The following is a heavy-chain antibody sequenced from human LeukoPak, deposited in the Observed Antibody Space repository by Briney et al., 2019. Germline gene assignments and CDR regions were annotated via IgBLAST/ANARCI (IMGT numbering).Heavy chain of an antibody. Sequence: ASVKVSCKASGYTFTSYYMHWVRQAPGEGLECLGIINPSGGSTSYAQEFQGRVTMTRDTSTSTVYMELSSLRSEDTAVYYCARFAGVGSRWYFDLWGRGTLVTVSS. CDR2: INPSGGST. J-gene: IGHJ2*01. CDR1: GYTFTSYY. CDR3: ARFAGVGSRWYFDL. D-gene: IGHD2-8*01. V-gene: IGHV1-46*01.